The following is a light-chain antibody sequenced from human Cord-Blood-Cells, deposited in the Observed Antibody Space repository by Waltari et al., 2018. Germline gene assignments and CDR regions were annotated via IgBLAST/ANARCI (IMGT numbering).Light chain of an antibody. Sequence: DIPLTQSPSFLSASVGDRVTITCRASQGISSYLAWYQQKPGKAPKLLIYAASTLQSGVPSMFSGSGSGTEFTITISSLQPEDFATYYCQQLNSYPLLTFGGGTKVEIK. J-gene: IGKJ4*01. CDR2: AAS. CDR1: QGISSY. V-gene: IGKV1-9*01. CDR3: QQLNSYPLLT.